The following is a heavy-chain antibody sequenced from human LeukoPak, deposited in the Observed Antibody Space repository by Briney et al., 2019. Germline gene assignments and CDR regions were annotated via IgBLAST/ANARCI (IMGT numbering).Heavy chain of an antibody. CDR3: ARRDSSGYYDTFDI. V-gene: IGHV3-73*01. D-gene: IGHD3-22*01. CDR1: GFTFSGSA. Sequence: GGSLRLSCAASGFTFSGSAMHWVRQASGKGLEWVGRIRTKVNSYATAYAASVKGRFTISRDDSKNTAYLQMNSLKTDDTAVYYCARRDSSGYYDTFDIWGQGTMVTVSS. CDR2: IRTKVNSYAT. J-gene: IGHJ3*02.